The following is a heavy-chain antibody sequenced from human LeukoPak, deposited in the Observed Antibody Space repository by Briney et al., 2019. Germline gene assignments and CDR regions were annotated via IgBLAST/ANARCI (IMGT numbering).Heavy chain of an antibody. V-gene: IGHV1-69*13. Sequence: SVKVSCKASGGTFSSYAISWVRQAPGQGLEWMGGIIPIFGTANYAQKFQGRGTITADESTSTAYMELSSLRSEDTAVYYCAIAARRYYYYGMDVWGQGTTVTVSS. CDR2: IIPIFGTA. CDR1: GGTFSSYA. D-gene: IGHD6-6*01. J-gene: IGHJ6*02. CDR3: AIAARRYYYYGMDV.